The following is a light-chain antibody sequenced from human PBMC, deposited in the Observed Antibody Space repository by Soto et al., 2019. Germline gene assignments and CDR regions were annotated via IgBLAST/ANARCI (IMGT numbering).Light chain of an antibody. J-gene: IGKJ5*01. CDR2: DAS. Sequence: DIQMTQSPSSLSASLSHRVTITCQASQNINNYLNWYQQKPGRAPKLLIYDASNLEAGVPSRFRGSGSGTDFTFTISRLQPEDIATYYCQQYENLPTFGQGTRLEN. V-gene: IGKV1-33*01. CDR1: QNINNY. CDR3: QQYENLPT.